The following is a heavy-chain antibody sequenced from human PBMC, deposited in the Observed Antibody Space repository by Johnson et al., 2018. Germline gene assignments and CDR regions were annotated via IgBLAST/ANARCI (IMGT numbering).Heavy chain of an antibody. D-gene: IGHD6-19*01. J-gene: IGHJ4*02. Sequence: QVQLQESGGGVVQXGRSXRLXCAASGFTFSSYTIHWVRQAPGTGLEWVAIISYDGSNKYYADSVKGRFTISRDNSKNTLYLQVNSLRPEDTAVYYCARGSGWYEGYYFDYWGQGTLVTVSS. CDR1: GFTFSSYT. CDR2: ISYDGSNK. V-gene: IGHV3-30-3*01. CDR3: ARGSGWYEGYYFDY.